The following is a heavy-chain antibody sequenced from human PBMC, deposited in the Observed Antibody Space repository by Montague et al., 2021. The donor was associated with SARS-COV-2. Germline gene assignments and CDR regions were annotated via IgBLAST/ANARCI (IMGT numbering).Heavy chain of an antibody. V-gene: IGHV4-59*01. J-gene: IGHJ6*02. Sequence: SETLSLTCTVSIGSISSYYWSWIRQPPGKGLEWIGNIYYSGSTTYNPSLKSQVTISVDTSKNQFSLKLSSVTAADTAVYYCARSAFSESRRKGLWEVSSVGSFSMDVWGQGTTVTVSS. CDR2: IYYSGST. CDR3: ARSAFSESRRKGLWEVSSVGSFSMDV. CDR1: IGSISSYY. D-gene: IGHD3-16*01.